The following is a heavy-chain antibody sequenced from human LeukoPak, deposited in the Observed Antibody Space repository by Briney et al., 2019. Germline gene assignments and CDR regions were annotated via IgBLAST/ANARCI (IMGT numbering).Heavy chain of an antibody. CDR1: GGSISSYY. D-gene: IGHD3-10*01. V-gene: IGHV4-59*08. CDR2: IYYSGST. CDR3: ARVMVGVRGLHFDD. J-gene: IGHJ4*02. Sequence: SETLSLTCTVSGGSISSYYWSWIRQPPGKGLEWIGIYYSGSTYYNPSLKSRVTISVHTSKNQFSLRLSSVTAADTAVYYCARVMVGVRGLHFDDWGQGTLVTVSS.